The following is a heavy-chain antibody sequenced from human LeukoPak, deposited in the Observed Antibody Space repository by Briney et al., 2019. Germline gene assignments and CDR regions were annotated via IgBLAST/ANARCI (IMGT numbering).Heavy chain of an antibody. J-gene: IGHJ4*02. CDR1: GFTFSTNA. Sequence: TGGSLRLSCAASGFTFSTNAVNWVRQAPGKGLEWVSAITGSGGATYYADSVKGRFTISRDNSKNTLYLQMNSLRAEDTAVYHCAKGGGSIFFDYWGQGTLVTVSS. D-gene: IGHD1-26*01. CDR3: AKGGGSIFFDY. CDR2: ITGSGGAT. V-gene: IGHV3-23*01.